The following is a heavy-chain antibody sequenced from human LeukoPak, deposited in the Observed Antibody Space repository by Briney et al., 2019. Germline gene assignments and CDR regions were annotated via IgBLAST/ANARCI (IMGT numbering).Heavy chain of an antibody. CDR2: ISYDGSNK. Sequence: PGGSLRLSCAASGFTFSSYAMHWVRQAPGKGLEWVAVISYDGSNKYYADSVKGRFTISRDNSKNTLYLQVNSLRAEDTAVYYCAREENMGTFDYWGQGTLVTVSS. CDR3: AREENMGTFDY. V-gene: IGHV3-30-3*01. D-gene: IGHD1-1*01. J-gene: IGHJ4*02. CDR1: GFTFSSYA.